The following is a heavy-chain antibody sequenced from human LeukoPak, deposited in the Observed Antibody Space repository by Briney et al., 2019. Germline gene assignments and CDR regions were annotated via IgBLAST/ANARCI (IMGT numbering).Heavy chain of an antibody. CDR3: AGASWGYFDY. D-gene: IGHD7-27*01. CDR1: GFTFSSYG. V-gene: IGHV3-7*01. CDR2: IKQDGSEE. J-gene: IGHJ4*02. Sequence: GGSLRLSCAASGFTFSSYGMHWVRQAPGKGLEWVANIKQDGSEEYYVDSVKGRFTISRDNAKNSLYLQMNSLRAEDTAVYYCAGASWGYFDYWGQGTLVTVSS.